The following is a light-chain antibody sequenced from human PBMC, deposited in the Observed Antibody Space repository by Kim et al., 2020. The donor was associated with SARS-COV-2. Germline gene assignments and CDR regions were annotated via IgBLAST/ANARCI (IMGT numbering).Light chain of an antibody. CDR3: AAWDDSLNGFYV. CDR2: SNN. CDR1: SSNIGSNT. Sequence: QGGTVSCSGSSSNIGSNTVNWYQQLPGTAPKLLIYSNNQRPSGVPDRFSGSKSGTSASLAISGLQSEDEADYYCAAWDDSLNGFYVFGTGTKVTVL. V-gene: IGLV1-44*01. J-gene: IGLJ1*01.